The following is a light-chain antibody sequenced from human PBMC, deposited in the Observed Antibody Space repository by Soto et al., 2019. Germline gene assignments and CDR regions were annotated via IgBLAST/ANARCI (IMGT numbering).Light chain of an antibody. CDR1: QGISNY. CDR2: AAS. J-gene: IGKJ1*01. Sequence: DIQMTQSPSSLSASVGDRVTITCRASQGISNYLAWYQQKPWKVPKLLIYAASTLQSGVPSRFSGSGSGTDFTLNISSLQPEDGATYYWQEYNSAPRTFGQGTKVDIK. CDR3: QEYNSAPRT. V-gene: IGKV1-27*01.